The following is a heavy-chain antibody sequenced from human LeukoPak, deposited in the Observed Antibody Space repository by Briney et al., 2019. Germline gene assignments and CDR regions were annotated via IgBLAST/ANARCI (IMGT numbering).Heavy chain of an antibody. D-gene: IGHD3-10*01. Sequence: PGGSLRLSGAASGFTFSIYWMHWVSQAPGKWLVWVSRINSDGSSTSYADSVKGRFTISRDNAKNTLYLQMNSLRAEDTAVYYCARESTMVRGTEDYWGQGTLVTVSS. V-gene: IGHV3-74*01. J-gene: IGHJ4*02. CDR2: INSDGSST. CDR1: GFTFSIYW. CDR3: ARESTMVRGTEDY.